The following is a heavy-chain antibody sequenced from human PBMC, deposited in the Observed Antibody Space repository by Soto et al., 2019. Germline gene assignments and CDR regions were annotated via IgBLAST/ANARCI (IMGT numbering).Heavy chain of an antibody. D-gene: IGHD3-10*01. Sequence: PGGSLRLSCAASECTFRSYPLSWVHQTPGKGLEGLSAIRGSGGSTYYGDSVKGRFTISRDNSKNTLYLQMNSLRAEDTAVYYCAKADTDSLLWFGELLTRVNYYGMDVWGQGTTVTVSS. V-gene: IGHV3-23*01. J-gene: IGHJ6*02. CDR1: ECTFRSYP. CDR3: AKADTDSLLWFGELLTRVNYYGMDV. CDR2: IRGSGGST.